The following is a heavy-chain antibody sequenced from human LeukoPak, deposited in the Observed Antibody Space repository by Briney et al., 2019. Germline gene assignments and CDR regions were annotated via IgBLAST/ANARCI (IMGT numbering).Heavy chain of an antibody. D-gene: IGHD3-10*01. CDR2: IYYSGST. CDR1: GGSISSYY. V-gene: IGHV4-59*01. J-gene: IGHJ4*02. Sequence: SETLSLTCTVSGGSISSYYWSWIRQPPGEGLEWIGYIYYSGSTNYNPSLKSRVTISVDTSKNQFSLKLSSVTAADTAVYYCARSFGYYYGSGSPGVFDYWGQGTLVTVSS. CDR3: ARSFGYYYGSGSPGVFDY.